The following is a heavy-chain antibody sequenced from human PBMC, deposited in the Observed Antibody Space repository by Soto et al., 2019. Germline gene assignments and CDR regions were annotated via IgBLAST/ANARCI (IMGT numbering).Heavy chain of an antibody. CDR1: GFTFSSYG. CDR2: ISYDGSNK. CDR3: AKDQPPLGSYYYYYGMDV. Sequence: LRLSCAASGFTFSSYGMHWVRQAPGKGLEWVAVISYDGSNKYYADSVKGRFTISRDNSKNTLYLQMNSLRAEDTAVYYCAKDQPPLGSYYYYYGMDVWGQGTTVTVSS. D-gene: IGHD3-10*01. J-gene: IGHJ6*02. V-gene: IGHV3-30*18.